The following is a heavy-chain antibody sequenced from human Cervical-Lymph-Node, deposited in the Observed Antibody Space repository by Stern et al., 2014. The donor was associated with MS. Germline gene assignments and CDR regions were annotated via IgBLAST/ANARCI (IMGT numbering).Heavy chain of an antibody. CDR3: ATRDMATVTNYYYGMDV. CDR2: IIPFFGTA. CDR1: GGTFSSYA. Sequence: QVQLVQSGAEVKKPGSSVKVSCKASGGTFSSYAISWVRQAPGQGLEWMGGIIPFFGTANYVQRFQGRVTITADESTTTAYMELSSLRSEDTAVDYCATRDMATVTNYYYGMDVWGQGTTVIVSS. J-gene: IGHJ6*02. D-gene: IGHD5-24*01. V-gene: IGHV1-69*01.